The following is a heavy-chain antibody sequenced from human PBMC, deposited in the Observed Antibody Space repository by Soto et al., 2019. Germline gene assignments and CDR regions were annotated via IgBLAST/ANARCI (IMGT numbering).Heavy chain of an antibody. CDR2: IYDNGTT. CDR1: GLTVSNAY. D-gene: IGHD3-10*01. Sequence: EVQLVESGGGLIQPGGSLRLSCAASGLTVSNAYMAWVRQAPGRGLEWVSVIYDNGTTYYADSVKGRFTISRDTSTNTLSLQMDSLRAEDTAVYYCVRPLPSGRNYGLDVWGQGTTVTVSS. J-gene: IGHJ6*02. CDR3: VRPLPSGRNYGLDV. V-gene: IGHV3-53*01.